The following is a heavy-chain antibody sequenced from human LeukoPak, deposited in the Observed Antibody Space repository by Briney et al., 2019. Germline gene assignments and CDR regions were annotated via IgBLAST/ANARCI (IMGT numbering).Heavy chain of an antibody. D-gene: IGHD6-19*01. CDR2: VDPRDSNT. CDR1: GYSFTSYW. V-gene: IGHV5-10-1*01. CDR3: ARGGWLDDY. J-gene: IGHJ4*02. Sequence: PGESLKISCKGSGYSFTSYWISWVRQMPGKGLEWMGRVDPRDSNTNYSPAFQGHVTFSADKSISTAFLQWSSLEALDTAAYYCARGGWLDDYWGQGTLVTVSS.